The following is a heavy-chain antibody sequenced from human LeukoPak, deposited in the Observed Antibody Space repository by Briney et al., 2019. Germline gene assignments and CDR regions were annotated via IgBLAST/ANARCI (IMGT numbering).Heavy chain of an antibody. CDR2: IKEDGSEK. CDR1: GFTLSSYW. J-gene: IGHJ3*02. D-gene: IGHD3-10*01. CDR3: ARDWVAGVPFDAFDI. Sequence: GGSLRLSCAASGFTLSSYWMSWVRQAPGKGLEWVANIKEDGSEKYYVDSVRGRFTISRDNAKNSLYLHMNSLTAEDTAMYYCARDWVAGVPFDAFDIWGQGTMVSVSS. V-gene: IGHV3-7*01.